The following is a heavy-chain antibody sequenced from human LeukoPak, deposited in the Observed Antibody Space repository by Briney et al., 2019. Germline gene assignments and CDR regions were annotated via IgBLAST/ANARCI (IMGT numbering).Heavy chain of an antibody. J-gene: IGHJ4*02. CDR2: ISGSGGST. CDR3: AKEARAYYDSSGYGYYFDY. Sequence: GGSLRLSCAASGFTFSSYAMSWVRQAPGKGLEWVSAISGSGGSTYYADSVKGRFTISRDNSKNTLYLQMNSLRAEDTAVYYCAKEARAYYDSSGYGYYFDYWGQGTLVTVSS. V-gene: IGHV3-23*01. CDR1: GFTFSSYA. D-gene: IGHD3-22*01.